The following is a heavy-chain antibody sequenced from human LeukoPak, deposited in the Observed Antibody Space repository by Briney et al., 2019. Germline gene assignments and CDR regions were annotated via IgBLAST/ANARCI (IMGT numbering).Heavy chain of an antibody. CDR1: GYTFTSYG. J-gene: IGHJ4*02. D-gene: IGHD2-2*01. Sequence: ASVKVSCKASGYTFTSYGISWVRQAPGQGLEWMGWISTNTGSPTYAQGFTERFVFSLDTSVSTAYLQISSLKAEDTAIYYCARSAGMGVVPADYWGQGTLVTVSS. V-gene: IGHV7-4-1*02. CDR2: ISTNTGSP. CDR3: ARSAGMGVVPADY.